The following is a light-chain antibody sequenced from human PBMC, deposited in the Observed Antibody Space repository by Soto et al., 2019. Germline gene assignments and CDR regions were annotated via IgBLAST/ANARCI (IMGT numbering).Light chain of an antibody. CDR2: DVS. Sequence: QSALTQPRSVSGSPGQSVTISCTGSSSDVGGYNYVSWHQQHPGKAPKLMIYDVSKRPSGVPDRFSGSKSGNTASLTISGLQAEDEADYYCCSYAGTYTSRVFGGGTKLTVL. J-gene: IGLJ3*02. CDR3: CSYAGTYTSRV. CDR1: SSDVGGYNY. V-gene: IGLV2-11*01.